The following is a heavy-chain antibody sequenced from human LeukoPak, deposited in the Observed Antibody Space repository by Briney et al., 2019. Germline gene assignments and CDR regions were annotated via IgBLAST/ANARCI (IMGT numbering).Heavy chain of an antibody. CDR3: ARHLAAAAVDY. J-gene: IGHJ4*02. D-gene: IGHD6-13*01. CDR2: IYPGDSET. Sequence: GESLKISCNGSGYXFTSYWIGWVRQMPGKGLEWMGIIYPGDSETRYSPSFQGQVTISADKSISTAYLQWSSLKASDTAMYYCARHLAAAAVDYWGQGTLVTVAS. CDR1: GYXFTSYW. V-gene: IGHV5-51*01.